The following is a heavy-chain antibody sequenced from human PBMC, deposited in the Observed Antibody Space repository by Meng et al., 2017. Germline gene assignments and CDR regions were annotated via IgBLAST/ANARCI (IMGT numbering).Heavy chain of an antibody. CDR3: ARDTYGKYYYGSGTENWFDP. D-gene: IGHD3-10*01. CDR1: GGSISSYY. CDR2: IYYSGST. V-gene: IGHV4-59*01. Sequence: SETLSLTCTVSGGSISSYYWSWIRQPPGKGLEWIGYIYYSGSTNYNPSLKSRVTISVDTSKNQFSLKLSSVTAADTAVYYCARDTYGKYYYGSGTENWFDPWGQGTLVTVSS. J-gene: IGHJ5*02.